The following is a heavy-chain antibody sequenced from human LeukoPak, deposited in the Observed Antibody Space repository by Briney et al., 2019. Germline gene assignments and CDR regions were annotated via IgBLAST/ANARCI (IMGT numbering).Heavy chain of an antibody. J-gene: IGHJ4*02. V-gene: IGHV3-48*02. Sequence: PGGSLRLSCVASGFTFSSYSMNWVRQAPGKGLEWVSYISTRSGIIYYADSVKGRFTISRDNAKNSLYLQMNSLRDEDTAVYYCAGGRGNYVLPYDYWGQGTLVTVSS. D-gene: IGHD4-11*01. CDR2: ISTRSGII. CDR3: AGGRGNYVLPYDY. CDR1: GFTFSSYS.